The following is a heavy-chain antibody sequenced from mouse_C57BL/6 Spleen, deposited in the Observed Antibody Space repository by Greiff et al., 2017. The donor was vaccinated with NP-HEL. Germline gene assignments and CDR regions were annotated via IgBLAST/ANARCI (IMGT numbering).Heavy chain of an antibody. CDR2: IDPSDSYT. CDR1: GYTFTSYW. Sequence: QVQLQQPGAELVKPGASVKLSCKASGYTFTSYWMQWVKQRPGQGLEWIGEIDPSDSYTNYNQKFKGKATLTVDTSSSTAYMQLSSLTSEDSAVYYCARGGNLDYWGKGTTLTVSS. J-gene: IGHJ2*01. D-gene: IGHD2-1*01. V-gene: IGHV1-50*01. CDR3: ARGGNLDY.